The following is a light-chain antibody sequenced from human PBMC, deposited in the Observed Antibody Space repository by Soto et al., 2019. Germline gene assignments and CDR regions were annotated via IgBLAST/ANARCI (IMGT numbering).Light chain of an antibody. CDR2: DVS. J-gene: IGLJ2*01. CDR1: SSDIGTYNY. CDR3: SSYTSSSTVL. Sequence: QSALTQPASVSGSPGQSITISCTGTSSDIGTYNYVSWYQQHPGKVPKLMIYDVSARPSGVSNRFSGSKSGNTASLTISGLQAEDEADYYCSSYTSSSTVLFGGGTKLTVL. V-gene: IGLV2-14*01.